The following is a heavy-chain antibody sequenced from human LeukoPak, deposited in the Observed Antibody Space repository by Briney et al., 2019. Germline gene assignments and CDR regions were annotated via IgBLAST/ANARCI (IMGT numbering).Heavy chain of an antibody. J-gene: IGHJ4*02. Sequence: GGSLRLSCAASGFTVSSSYMSLVRQAPGKGLEWVSLIYSGGSTYYAASVKGRFTISRDNSKNTLYLQINGLRPEDTAVYYCAKGYNYAYEYWGQGTLVTVSS. V-gene: IGHV3-53*01. CDR2: IYSGGST. D-gene: IGHD5-18*01. CDR1: GFTVSSSY. CDR3: AKGYNYAYEY.